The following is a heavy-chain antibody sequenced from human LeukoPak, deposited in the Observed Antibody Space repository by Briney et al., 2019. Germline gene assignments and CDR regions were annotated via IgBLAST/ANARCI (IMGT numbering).Heavy chain of an antibody. J-gene: IGHJ5*02. CDR1: GFTFSDYY. CDR3: ARDGCSSTSCYADRFDP. D-gene: IGHD2-2*01. Sequence: GGSLRLSCAASGFTFSDYYMSWIRQAPGKGLEWVSYISSSSSYTNYADSVKGRFTISRDNAKNSLYLQMNSLRAEDTAVYYCARDGCSSTSCYADRFDPWGQGTLVTVSS. CDR2: ISSSSSYT. V-gene: IGHV3-11*05.